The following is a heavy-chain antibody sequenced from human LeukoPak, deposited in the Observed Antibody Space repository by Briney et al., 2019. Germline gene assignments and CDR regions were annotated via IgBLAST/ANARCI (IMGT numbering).Heavy chain of an antibody. D-gene: IGHD4-17*01. CDR2: ISPNSGGT. J-gene: IGHJ3*02. CDR3: ARASPPYGDDAFDI. Sequence: ASVKVSCKASGYTFTGYYMHWVRQAPGQGLEWMGWISPNSGGTNYAQKFQGWVTMTRDTSISTAYMELSRLRSDDTAVYYCARASPPYGDDAFDIWGQGTMVTVSS. V-gene: IGHV1-2*04. CDR1: GYTFTGYY.